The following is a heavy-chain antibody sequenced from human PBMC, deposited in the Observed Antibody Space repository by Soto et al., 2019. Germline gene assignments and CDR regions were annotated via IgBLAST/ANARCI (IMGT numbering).Heavy chain of an antibody. Sequence: LRLSCVGPGFTFSSYEMNWVRQAPGKGLEWVSFIITTGASTQYADSVRGRFTISRNDVENSVFLQLDSLRVEDTAVYYCARGYSSTIFDYWGQGVLVTVSS. CDR2: IITTGAST. V-gene: IGHV3-48*03. D-gene: IGHD6-19*01. CDR3: ARGYSSTIFDY. CDR1: GFTFSSYE. J-gene: IGHJ4*02.